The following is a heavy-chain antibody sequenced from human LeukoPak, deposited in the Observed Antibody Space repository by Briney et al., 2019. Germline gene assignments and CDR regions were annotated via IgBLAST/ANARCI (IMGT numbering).Heavy chain of an antibody. J-gene: IGHJ5*02. D-gene: IGHD3-22*01. Sequence: ASVKVSCKASGYTFTGYYMHWVRQAPGQGLEWMGWINPNSGGTNYAQKFQGRVTMTRNTSISTAYMELSSLRSEDTAVYYCARGRRDYYYDSSGYGNWFDPWGQGTLVTVSS. CDR3: ARGRRDYYYDSSGYGNWFDP. CDR1: GYTFTGYY. V-gene: IGHV1-2*02. CDR2: INPNSGGT.